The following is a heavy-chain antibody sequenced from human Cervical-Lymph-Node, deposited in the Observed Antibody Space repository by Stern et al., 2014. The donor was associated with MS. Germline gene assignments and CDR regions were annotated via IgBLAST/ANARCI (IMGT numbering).Heavy chain of an antibody. D-gene: IGHD3-22*01. J-gene: IGHJ4*02. CDR2: IDWDDDK. CDR3: ARISNYFDSSGFDY. Sequence: QITLKESGPALVKPTQTLTLTCTFSGFSLSTSGMCVNWIRQPPGKDLEWLALIDWDDDKFYSASLKTRLTISKDTSKNQVVLTMTNMDPVDTATYFCARISNYFDSSGFDYWVQGTQVTVSS. V-gene: IGHV2-70*01. CDR1: GFSLSTSGMC.